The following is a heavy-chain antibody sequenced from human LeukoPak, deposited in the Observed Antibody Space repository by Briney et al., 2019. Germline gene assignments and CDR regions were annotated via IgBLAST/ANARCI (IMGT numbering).Heavy chain of an antibody. V-gene: IGHV4-30-4*01. D-gene: IGHD5-24*01. J-gene: IGHJ4*02. CDR3: ARGNGYNLGTFDY. CDR1: VGSIDNGDYY. CDR2: IYFTGTA. Sequence: PSETLSLTCTVSVGSIDNGDYYWSWIRQPPGKGLEWIAYIYFTGTAYYSPSLKSRVFISIDTSTSQFSLRVTSVTAADTAIYYCARGNGYNLGTFDYWGQGALVTVSS.